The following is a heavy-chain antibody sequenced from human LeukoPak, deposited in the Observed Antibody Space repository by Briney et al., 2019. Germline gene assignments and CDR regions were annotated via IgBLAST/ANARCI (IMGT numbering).Heavy chain of an antibody. CDR3: TTDFNLPRSSGWFYDY. D-gene: IGHD6-19*01. CDR1: GFTFSNAW. V-gene: IGHV3-15*01. Sequence: PGGSLRLSCAASGFTFSNAWMSWVRQAPGKGLEWVGHIKSKTDARTTDYAAPVKCRFTISRDDSTNTLYLQMNSLKTEGTAVYYCTTDFNLPRSSGWFYDYWGQGTLVTVSS. CDR2: IKSKTDARTT. J-gene: IGHJ4*02.